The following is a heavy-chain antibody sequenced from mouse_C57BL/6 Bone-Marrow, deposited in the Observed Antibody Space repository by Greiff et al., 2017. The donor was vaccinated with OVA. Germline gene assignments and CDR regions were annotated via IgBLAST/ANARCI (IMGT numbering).Heavy chain of an antibody. CDR2: IYPRDGST. Sequence: VQLQQSDAELVKPGASVKISCKVSGYTFTDHTIHWMKQRPEQGLEWIGYIYPRDGSTKYNEKFKGKATLTADKSSSTAYMQLNSLTSEDSAVYFCASDYGSSYWYFDVWGTGTTVTVSS. CDR1: GYTFTDHT. J-gene: IGHJ1*03. CDR3: ASDYGSSYWYFDV. V-gene: IGHV1-78*01. D-gene: IGHD1-1*01.